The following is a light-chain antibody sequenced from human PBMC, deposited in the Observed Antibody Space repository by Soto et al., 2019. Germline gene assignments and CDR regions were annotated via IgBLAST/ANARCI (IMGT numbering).Light chain of an antibody. CDR3: SSYAGSDSFV. V-gene: IGLV2-8*01. Sequence: QSALTQPPSASGSPGQSVALSCTGTSSDVGGYNSVSWYQQYPGKAPKLIIFEVTKRPSGVPDRFSGSKSGNTASLTVSGLQAEDEADYYCSSYAGSDSFVFGTGTKVTVL. CDR2: EVT. CDR1: SSDVGGYNS. J-gene: IGLJ1*01.